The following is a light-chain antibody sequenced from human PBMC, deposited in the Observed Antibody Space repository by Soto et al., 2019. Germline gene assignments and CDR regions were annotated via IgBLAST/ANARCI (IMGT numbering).Light chain of an antibody. Sequence: DIQMTQSPSTLSASVGDRVTITCRASQTINSFLAWYQQTPGKAPKLLIYDASSLQSGVPSRFSGGGSGTEFTLTISSLQPDDFATFHCQQYYTYPWTFGQGTKMEIK. CDR1: QTINSF. CDR3: QQYYTYPWT. V-gene: IGKV1-5*01. CDR2: DAS. J-gene: IGKJ1*01.